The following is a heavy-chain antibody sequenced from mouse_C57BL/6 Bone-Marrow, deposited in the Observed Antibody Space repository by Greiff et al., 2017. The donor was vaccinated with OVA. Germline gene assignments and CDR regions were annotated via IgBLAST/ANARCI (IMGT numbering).Heavy chain of an antibody. CDR1: GYTFTDYN. J-gene: IGHJ4*01. D-gene: IGHD2-2*01. Sequence: DVHLVESGPELVKPGASVKIPCKASGYTFTDYNMDWVKQSHGKSLEWIGDINPNNGGTIYNQKFKGKATLTVDKSSSTAYMELRSLTSEDTAVYYCEREGGVTTEFLYYAMDYWGQGTSVTVSS. V-gene: IGHV1-18*01. CDR3: EREGGVTTEFLYYAMDY. CDR2: INPNNGGT.